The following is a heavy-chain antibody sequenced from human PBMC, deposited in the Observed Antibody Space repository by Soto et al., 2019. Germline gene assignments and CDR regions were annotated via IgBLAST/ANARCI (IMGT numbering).Heavy chain of an antibody. V-gene: IGHV3-23*01. D-gene: IGHD4-17*01. CDR1: GFTFSSYD. J-gene: IGHJ4*02. CDR3: ARTTTTKSRDY. Sequence: EVQLLESGGGLVQPGGSLGLSCAASGFTFSSYDMSWVRQAPRKGLEYVSSISVTGSGTYYADSVKGRFTISRDNSKNTLYLQMNSLRVEDTAVYYCARTTTTKSRDYWGQGTLVTVSS. CDR2: ISVTGSGT.